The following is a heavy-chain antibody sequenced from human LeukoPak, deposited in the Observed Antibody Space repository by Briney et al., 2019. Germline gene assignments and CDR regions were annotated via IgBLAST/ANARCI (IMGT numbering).Heavy chain of an antibody. D-gene: IGHD2-2*01. V-gene: IGHV3-15*07. J-gene: IGHJ4*02. CDR1: GFTFSNAW. CDR3: TTVIVVVPAATAAYDGY. Sequence: PGRSLRLSCAASGFTFSNAWMNWVRQAPGKGLEWVGRIKSKTDGGTTDYAAPVKGRFTISRDDSKNTLYLQMNSLKTEDTAVYYCTTVIVVVPAATAAYDGYWGQGTLVTVSS. CDR2: IKSKTDGGTT.